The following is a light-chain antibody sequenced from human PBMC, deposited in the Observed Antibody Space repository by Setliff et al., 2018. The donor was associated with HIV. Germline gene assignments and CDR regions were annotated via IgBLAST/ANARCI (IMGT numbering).Light chain of an antibody. J-gene: IGLJ3*02. Sequence: QSVLTQPPSVSGAPGQRVTISCTGSSSDIGAGYDVHWYQHLPGAAPKLVIFDNNNRPSGVPDRFSGSKSGTSASLAITGLQAEDEADYYCHSYDSRLSGSVFGGGTKGTVL. CDR1: SSDIGAGYD. CDR2: DNN. V-gene: IGLV1-40*01. CDR3: HSYDSRLSGSV.